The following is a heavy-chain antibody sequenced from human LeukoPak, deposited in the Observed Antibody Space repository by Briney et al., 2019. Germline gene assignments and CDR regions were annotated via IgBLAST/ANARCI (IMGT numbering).Heavy chain of an antibody. Sequence: ASVKVSCKASGYTFTSYYMHWVRQAPGQGFEWMGWISAYNGNTNYAQKLQGRVTMTTDTSTSTAYMELRSLRSDDTAVYYCARRAAAGRNWFDPWGQGTLVTVSS. CDR3: ARRAAAGRNWFDP. J-gene: IGHJ5*02. CDR2: ISAYNGNT. CDR1: GYTFTSYY. D-gene: IGHD6-13*01. V-gene: IGHV1-18*04.